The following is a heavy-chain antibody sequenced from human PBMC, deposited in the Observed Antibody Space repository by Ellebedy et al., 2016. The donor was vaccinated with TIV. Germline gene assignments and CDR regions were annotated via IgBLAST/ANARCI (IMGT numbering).Heavy chain of an antibody. CDR1: GFVFGDFA. CDR3: AKGLSGSYYGVGHY. D-gene: IGHD1-26*01. CDR2: IRSQTFSGTT. V-gene: IGHV3-49*03. J-gene: IGHJ4*02. Sequence: GGSLRLSXTASGFVFGDFAITWFRQAPGKGLEWVGFIRSQTFSGTTEYAASVEGRFSISRDDSKSIAYLQMDSLRSDDTAIYYCAKGLSGSYYGVGHYWGQGTLVTVSS.